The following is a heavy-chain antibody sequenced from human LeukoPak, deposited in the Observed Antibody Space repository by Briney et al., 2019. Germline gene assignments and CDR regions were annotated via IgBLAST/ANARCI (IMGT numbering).Heavy chain of an antibody. V-gene: IGHV3-30*04. CDR3: AKDIPVGYCSGGSCPEYYYGMDV. J-gene: IGHJ6*04. CDR1: GFTFSSYA. D-gene: IGHD2-15*01. Sequence: GGSLRLSCAASGFTFSSYAMHWVRQAPGKGLEWVAVISYDGSNKYYADSVKGRFTISRDNSKNTLYLQMNSLRAEDTAVYYCAKDIPVGYCSGGSCPEYYYGMDVWGKGTTVTVSS. CDR2: ISYDGSNK.